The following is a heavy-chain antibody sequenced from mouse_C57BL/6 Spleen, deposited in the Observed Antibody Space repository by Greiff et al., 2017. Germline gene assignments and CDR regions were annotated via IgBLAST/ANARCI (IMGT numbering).Heavy chain of an antibody. Sequence: VQLQQSGAELAQPGASVKLSCKASGYTFTSYWLHWVKQRPGQGLEWIGYINPRSGYTKYNQKFKDKATLTADKSSSTAYMQLSSLTYEDSAVDYCASGDYGSRGAMDYWGQGTSVTVAS. CDR3: ASGDYGSRGAMDY. CDR2: INPRSGYT. CDR1: GYTFTSYW. V-gene: IGHV1-7*01. D-gene: IGHD1-1*01. J-gene: IGHJ4*01.